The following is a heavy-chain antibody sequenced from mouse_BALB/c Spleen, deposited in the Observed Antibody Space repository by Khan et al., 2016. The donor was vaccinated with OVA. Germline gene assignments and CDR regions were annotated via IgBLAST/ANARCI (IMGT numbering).Heavy chain of an antibody. CDR2: ISSGGSFT. CDR3: TIHQGYYGSNPYFDY. J-gene: IGHJ2*01. CDR1: GFSFSTYS. D-gene: IGHD1-1*01. Sequence: EVELVESGGDLVRPGGSLKLSCAASGFSFSTYSMSWVRQTPEKRLEWVATISSGGSFTYYPDSVKGRFTISRDNAKNSLYLQMSSLKSEDTAMYNCTIHQGYYGSNPYFDYWGQGTTLTVSS. V-gene: IGHV5-6-4*01.